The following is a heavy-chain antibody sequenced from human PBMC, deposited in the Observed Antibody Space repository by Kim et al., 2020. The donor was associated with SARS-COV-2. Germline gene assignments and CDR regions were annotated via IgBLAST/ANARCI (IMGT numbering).Heavy chain of an antibody. J-gene: IGHJ4*02. D-gene: IGHD3-3*01. V-gene: IGHV4-31*03. Sequence: SETLSLTCTVSGGSISSGGYYWSWIRQHPGKGLEWIGYIYYSGSTYYNPSLKSRVTISVDTSKNQFSLKLSSVTAADTAVYYCARERRFLEWLGFDYWGQGTLVTVSS. CDR1: GGSISSGGYY. CDR2: IYYSGST. CDR3: ARERRFLEWLGFDY.